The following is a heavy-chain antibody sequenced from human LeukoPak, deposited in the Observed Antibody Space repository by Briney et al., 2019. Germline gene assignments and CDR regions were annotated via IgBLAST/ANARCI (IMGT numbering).Heavy chain of an antibody. CDR1: GFTFNTFT. CDR3: VPLWHY. J-gene: IGHJ4*02. CDR2: INRGGGST. V-gene: IGHV3-23*01. Sequence: PGGSLRLSCAASGFTFNTFTMNWVRQAPGKGLERVSAINRGGGSTYYADSVKGRFTISRDNSKNTLYLQMNSLRAEDTAVYYCVPLWHYWGQGTLVTVSS.